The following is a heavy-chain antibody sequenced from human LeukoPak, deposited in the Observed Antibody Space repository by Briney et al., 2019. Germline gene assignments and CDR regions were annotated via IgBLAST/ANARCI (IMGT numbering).Heavy chain of an antibody. Sequence: SETLSLPCAVYGGSFSGYFWNWIRPPPGKGLEWIGEINDSGSTNYNPSLKSRLTMSVDTSKNQFSLTLNSVTAADTAVYYCARGSRFWLGNFFRQPLFFDYWGPGNLATVSS. CDR2: INDSGST. CDR1: GGSFSGYF. V-gene: IGHV4-34*01. D-gene: IGHD6-19*01. J-gene: IGHJ4*02. CDR3: ARGSRFWLGNFFRQPLFFDY.